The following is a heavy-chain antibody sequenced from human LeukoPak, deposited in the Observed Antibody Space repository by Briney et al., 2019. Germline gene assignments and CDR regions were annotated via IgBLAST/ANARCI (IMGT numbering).Heavy chain of an antibody. J-gene: IGHJ5*02. CDR2: INHSAST. D-gene: IGHD2/OR15-2a*01. V-gene: IGHV4-34*01. CDR3: ARLLSPGSFDP. Sequence: ASETLSLTCAVEGGSLSNYYWSWTRQPPGKGLEWIGEINHSASTTYNPSLNSRLTISADTSKNQFSLNLRSVTAADTAVYYCARLLSPGSFDPWGQGTLVTVSS. CDR1: GGSLSNYY.